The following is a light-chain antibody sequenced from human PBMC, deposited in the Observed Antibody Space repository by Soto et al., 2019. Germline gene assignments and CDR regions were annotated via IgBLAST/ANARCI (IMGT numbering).Light chain of an antibody. J-gene: IGKJ1*01. V-gene: IGKV1-5*01. Sequence: DIQMTQSGSALSASVGDRVTITCRAGQSISTWLAWYQQKPGQAPKLLISAASNLESGVPSRFSGSGSGTEFTLTISGLQPDDFATYYCQQYNTYSWTFGQGTKVDIK. CDR2: AAS. CDR3: QQYNTYSWT. CDR1: QSISTW.